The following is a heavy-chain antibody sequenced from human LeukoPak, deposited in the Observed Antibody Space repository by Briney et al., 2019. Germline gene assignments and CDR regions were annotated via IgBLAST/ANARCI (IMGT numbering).Heavy chain of an antibody. V-gene: IGHV4-59*08. CDR1: GVSINTHY. CDR3: ARVTPYYYYYYYMDV. Sequence: PSETLSLTCNVSGVSINTHYWSWIRQSPGKGLEWIGYIYHSGTTNYNPSLKSRVTISIDTSKNEFSLKLSSVTAADTAVYYCARVTPYYYYYYYMDVWGKGTTVTVSS. D-gene: IGHD2-21*02. J-gene: IGHJ6*03. CDR2: IYHSGTT.